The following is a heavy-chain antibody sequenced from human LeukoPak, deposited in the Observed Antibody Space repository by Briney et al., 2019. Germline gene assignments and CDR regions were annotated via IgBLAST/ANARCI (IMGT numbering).Heavy chain of an antibody. V-gene: IGHV3-23*01. CDR1: GFTFAGQA. J-gene: IGHJ4*02. D-gene: IGHD6-25*01. CDR3: AKKGSGEFDY. Sequence: GGSLRLSCAASGFTFAGQAMSWVRQAPGKGLEWVSGISVSSGNTHYADSVKGRFTISRDTSKNTVYLQMNSLRVDDTAVYYCAKKGSGEFDYWGQGTLVTVSS. CDR2: ISVSSGNT.